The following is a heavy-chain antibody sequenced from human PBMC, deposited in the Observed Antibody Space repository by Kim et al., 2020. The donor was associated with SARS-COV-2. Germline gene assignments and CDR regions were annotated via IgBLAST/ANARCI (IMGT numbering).Heavy chain of an antibody. CDR1: GFTFSSYG. CDR3: ARSIVGATAFDY. CDR2: IWYDGSNK. D-gene: IGHD1-26*01. V-gene: IGHV3-33*08. J-gene: IGHJ4*02. Sequence: GGSLRLSCAASGFTFSSYGMHWVRQAPGKGLEWVAVIWYDGSNKYYADSVKGRFTISRDNSKNTLYLQMNSLRAEDTAVYYCARSIVGATAFDYWGQGTLVTVSS.